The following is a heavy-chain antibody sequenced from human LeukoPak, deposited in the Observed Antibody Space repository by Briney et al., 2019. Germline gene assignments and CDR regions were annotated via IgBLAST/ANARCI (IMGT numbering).Heavy chain of an antibody. CDR3: ARPNCSGGSCRYYFDY. D-gene: IGHD2-15*01. CDR1: GGTFSDYA. CDR2: IIPKFRTE. J-gene: IGHJ4*02. V-gene: IGHV1-69*13. Sequence: SVKVSCKVSGGTFSDYAINWVRQAPGQGLEFMGGIIPKFRTENYAHKLRGRVTITADESTTTAYMELSSLRSGDTAMYYCARPNCSGGSCRYYFDYWGQGTLVTVSS.